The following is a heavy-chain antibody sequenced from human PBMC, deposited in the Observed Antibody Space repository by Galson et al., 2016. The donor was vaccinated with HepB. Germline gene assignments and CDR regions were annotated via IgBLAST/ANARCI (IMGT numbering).Heavy chain of an antibody. CDR1: GGSISSGDYY. CDR2: IYYSGST. V-gene: IGHV4-30-4*08. Sequence: TLSLTCTVSGGSISSGDYYWTWIRQPPGKGLEWIGYIYYSGSTEYNESLKSRISMSVDTSKNQFSLKLTSVTAADTAVYYCARELLLDYWFGPWGPGTLVTVSS. CDR3: ARELLLDYWFGP. D-gene: IGHD2-15*01. J-gene: IGHJ5*02.